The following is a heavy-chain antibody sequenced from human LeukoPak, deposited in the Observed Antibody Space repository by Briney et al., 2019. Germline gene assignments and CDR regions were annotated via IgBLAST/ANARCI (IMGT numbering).Heavy chain of an antibody. J-gene: IGHJ4*02. Sequence: PSETLSLTRTVSGGSISPYYWSWIRQPPGKGLEWIGYIYYSGSTNYNPSVKSRVTISVDTSKNQFSLKLSSLNTADTAEYYCARDRWGYFEYWGQGTLVTVSS. CDR3: ARDRWGYFEY. D-gene: IGHD2-21*01. CDR2: IYYSGST. CDR1: GGSISPYY. V-gene: IGHV4-59*01.